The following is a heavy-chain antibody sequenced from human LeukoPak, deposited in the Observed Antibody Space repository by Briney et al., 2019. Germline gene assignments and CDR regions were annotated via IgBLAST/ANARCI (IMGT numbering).Heavy chain of an antibody. V-gene: IGHV3-23*01. D-gene: IGHD3/OR15-3a*01. Sequence: PGGSLRLSCAASGFTFSSYAMSWVRQAPGKGLEWVSAISGSGGSTYYADSVKGRFTISRDNSKNTLYLQMNSLRAEDTAVYYCARDGLKNLYNWFDPWGQGTLVTVSS. CDR1: GFTFSSYA. CDR2: ISGSGGST. J-gene: IGHJ5*02. CDR3: ARDGLKNLYNWFDP.